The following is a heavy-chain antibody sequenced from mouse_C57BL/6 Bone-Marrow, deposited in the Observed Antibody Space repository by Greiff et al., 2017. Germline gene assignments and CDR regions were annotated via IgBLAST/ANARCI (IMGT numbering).Heavy chain of an antibody. CDR1: GYTFTSYG. J-gene: IGHJ4*01. Sequence: VKLMESGAELARPGASVKLSCKASGYTFTSYGISWVKQRTGQGLEWIGEIYPRSGNTYYNEKFKGKATLTADKSSSTAYMELRSLTSEDSAVYFCAGGNYYAMDYWGQGTSVTVSS. CDR3: AGGNYYAMDY. V-gene: IGHV1-81*01. CDR2: IYPRSGNT. D-gene: IGHD2-1*01.